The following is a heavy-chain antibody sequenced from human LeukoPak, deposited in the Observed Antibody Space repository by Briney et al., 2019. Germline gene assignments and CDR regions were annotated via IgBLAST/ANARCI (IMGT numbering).Heavy chain of an antibody. D-gene: IGHD5-18*01. CDR1: GFTVSSNY. Sequence: PGGSLRLSCAASGFTVSSNYIGWVRQAPGKGLEYVSVIYSGGATYYADSVKGRFTISRHNSKHTLYLQMNSLRSDDTAVYYCARAVRGYSYAYLPYWGQGTLVTVSS. CDR3: ARAVRGYSYAYLPY. J-gene: IGHJ4*02. V-gene: IGHV3-53*04. CDR2: IYSGGAT.